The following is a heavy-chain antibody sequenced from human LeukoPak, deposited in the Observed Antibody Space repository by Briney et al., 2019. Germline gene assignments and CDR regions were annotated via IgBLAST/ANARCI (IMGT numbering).Heavy chain of an antibody. V-gene: IGHV3-9*01. D-gene: IGHD5-18*01. CDR3: AKDLRGGLWLLFGY. CDR1: GFTFDDYA. CDR2: ISWNSGSI. Sequence: GRSLRLSCAASGFTFDDYAMHWVRQAPGKGLEWVSGISWNSGSIGYADSVKGRFTISRDNAKNSLYLQMNSLRAEDTALYYCAKDLRGGLWLLFGYWGQGTLVTVSS. J-gene: IGHJ4*02.